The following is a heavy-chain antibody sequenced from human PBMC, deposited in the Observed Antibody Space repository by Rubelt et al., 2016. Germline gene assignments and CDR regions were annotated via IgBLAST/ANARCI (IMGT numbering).Heavy chain of an antibody. CDR2: INHSGRT. J-gene: IGHJ4*02. D-gene: IGHD3-16*01. CDR3: ARVTGGSSDY. CDR1: GGSFSGYY. Sequence: QVQLQQWGAGLLKPSETLSLTCAVYGGSFSGYYWIWIRQPPGKGLAWIGEINHSGRTNYNPSLKSHVTISVDTSKNQFSLKLSAVTAADTAVYYCARVTGGSSDYWGQGTLVTVSS. V-gene: IGHV4-34*01.